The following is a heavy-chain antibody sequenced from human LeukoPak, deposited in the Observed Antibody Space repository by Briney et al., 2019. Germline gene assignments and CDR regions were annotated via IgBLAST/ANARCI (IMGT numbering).Heavy chain of an antibody. V-gene: IGHV4-61*01. CDR3: AVVTTDAFDI. Sequence: PSETLSFTCTVSGGSVSSGSYYWSWIRQPPGKGLEWIGYIYYSGSTNYNPSLKSRVTISVDTSKNQFSLKLSSVTAADTAVYYCAVVTTDAFDIWGQGTMVTVSS. D-gene: IGHD2-21*02. J-gene: IGHJ3*02. CDR1: GGSVSSGSYY. CDR2: IYYSGST.